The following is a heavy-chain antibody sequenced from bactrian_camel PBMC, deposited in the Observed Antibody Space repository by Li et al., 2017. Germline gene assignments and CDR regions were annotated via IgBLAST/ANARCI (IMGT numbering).Heavy chain of an antibody. CDR3: AARRVIGSLCTADFRY. D-gene: IGHD2*01. J-gene: IGHJ6*01. Sequence: HVQLVESGGGSVQARGSLRLSYAASGFPFSTYCLGWFRQAPGKEREAVASIARDGSTTYGDSVKGRFTISKDAAKNTLSLEMNSLKPEDTAMYYCAARRVIGSLCTADFRYWGQGTQVTVS. CDR2: IARDGST. V-gene: IGHV3S53*01. CDR1: GFPFSTYC.